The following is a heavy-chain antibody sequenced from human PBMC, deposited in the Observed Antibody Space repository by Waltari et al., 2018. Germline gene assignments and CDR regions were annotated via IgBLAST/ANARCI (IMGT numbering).Heavy chain of an antibody. CDR2: FDPEDGET. CDR1: GYTLTELS. D-gene: IGHD2-2*02. J-gene: IGHJ4*02. Sequence: QVQLVQSGAEVKKPGASVKVSCKVSGYTLTELSLHWVRQAPGKGLEWMGGFDPEDGETIYAQKFQGRVTMTEDTSTDTAYMELSSLRSEDTAVYYCATHIGDCSSTSCYTFDYWGQGTLVTVSS. V-gene: IGHV1-24*01. CDR3: ATHIGDCSSTSCYTFDY.